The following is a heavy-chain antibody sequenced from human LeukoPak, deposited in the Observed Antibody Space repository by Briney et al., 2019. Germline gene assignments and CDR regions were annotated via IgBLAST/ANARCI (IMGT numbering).Heavy chain of an antibody. CDR3: ARDSYYYDSSGYSGAFDI. V-gene: IGHV1-2*02. Sequence: WASVKVSCKASGYTFTGYYMHWVRQAPGQGLEWMGWINPNSGGTNYAQKFQGRVTMTRDTSISTAYMELSRLRSDDTAVYYCARDSYYYDSSGYSGAFDIWGQGTMVTVSS. CDR2: INPNSGGT. J-gene: IGHJ3*02. D-gene: IGHD3-22*01. CDR1: GYTFTGYY.